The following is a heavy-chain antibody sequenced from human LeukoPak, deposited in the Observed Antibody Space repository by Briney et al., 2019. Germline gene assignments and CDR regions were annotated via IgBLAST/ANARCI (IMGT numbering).Heavy chain of an antibody. V-gene: IGHV1-69*01. Sequence: ASVKVSCKASGGTFSSYDISWVRQAPGQGLGWMGGITPIFGTAKYAQKFQGRVTITAVESMSTAYMELSSLRSEDTAVYYCARGWLAETTVVTPYNYWGQGTLVTVSS. CDR3: ARGWLAETTVVTPYNY. D-gene: IGHD4-23*01. CDR2: ITPIFGTA. CDR1: GGTFSSYD. J-gene: IGHJ4*02.